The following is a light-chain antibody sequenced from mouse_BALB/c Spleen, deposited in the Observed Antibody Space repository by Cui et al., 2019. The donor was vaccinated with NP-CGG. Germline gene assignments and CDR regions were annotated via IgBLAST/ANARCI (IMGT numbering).Light chain of an antibody. V-gene: IGLV1*01. CDR2: GTN. CDR3: ALWYSNHWV. CDR1: TGAVTTSNY. J-gene: IGLJ1*01. Sequence: QAVVTQESALTTSPGETVTLTCRSSTGAVTTSNYANWVQEKPDHLFTGLIGGTNNRAQGVPARFSGSLIGDKAVLIITGAQTEDEAIYFCALWYSNHWVFGGGTKLTVL.